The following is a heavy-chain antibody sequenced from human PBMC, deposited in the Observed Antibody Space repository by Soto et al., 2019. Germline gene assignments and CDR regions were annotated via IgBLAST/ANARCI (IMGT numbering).Heavy chain of an antibody. D-gene: IGHD6-6*01. Sequence: PGGSLRLSCAASGFTVNSNYMSWVRQAPGKGLEWVSVIYSGDSTYYADSVKGRFTISRDNSKNTLYLQMNSLRAEDTAVYYCARGAGEGSSSAPLDYWGQGTLVTSPQ. CDR1: GFTVNSNY. CDR2: IYSGDST. J-gene: IGHJ4*02. V-gene: IGHV3-53*01. CDR3: ARGAGEGSSSAPLDY.